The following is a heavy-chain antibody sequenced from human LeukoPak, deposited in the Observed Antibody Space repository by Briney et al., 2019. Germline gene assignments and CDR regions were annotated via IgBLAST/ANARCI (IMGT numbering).Heavy chain of an antibody. J-gene: IGHJ4*02. CDR1: GFTFSTYW. V-gene: IGHV3-7*03. CDR2: LNQDGSEK. Sequence: AGGSLRLSCAASGFTFSTYWMTRVRQAPGKGLEWVASLNQDGSEKYYVDSVKGRFTISRDNAQKSLYLEMKSLSAKDTAVYYCARAVTSTEGYWGQGTLVTVSS. CDR3: ARAVTSTEGY.